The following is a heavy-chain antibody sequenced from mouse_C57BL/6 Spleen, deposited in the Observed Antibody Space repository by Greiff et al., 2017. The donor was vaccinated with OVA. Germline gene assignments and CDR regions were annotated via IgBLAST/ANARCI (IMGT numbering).Heavy chain of an antibody. CDR2: INPSSGYP. Sequence: QVQLQQSGAELAKPGASVKLSCKASGYTFTSYWMHWVKQRPGQGLEWIGYINPSSGYPKYNQKFKDKATLTADKSSSTAYMQRSSRTYEDSAVYYCARGGTVVEGDWYFDVWGTGTTVTVSS. D-gene: IGHD1-1*01. J-gene: IGHJ1*03. CDR3: ARGGTVVEGDWYFDV. CDR1: GYTFTSYW. V-gene: IGHV1-7*01.